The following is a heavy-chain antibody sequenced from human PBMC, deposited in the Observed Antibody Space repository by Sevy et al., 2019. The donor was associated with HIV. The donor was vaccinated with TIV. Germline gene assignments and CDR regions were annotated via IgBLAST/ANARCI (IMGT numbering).Heavy chain of an antibody. CDR2: ISSSSSYI. CDR3: ARDNRFHCSSTSCYSSYYFDY. D-gene: IGHD2-2*01. J-gene: IGHJ4*02. CDR1: GFTFSSYS. Sequence: GGSLRLSCAASGFTFSSYSMNWVRQAPGKGLEWVSYISSSSSYIYYADSVKDRFTISRDNAKNSLYLQMNSLRAEDTAVYYCARDNRFHCSSTSCYSSYYFDYWGQGTLVTVSS. V-gene: IGHV3-21*01.